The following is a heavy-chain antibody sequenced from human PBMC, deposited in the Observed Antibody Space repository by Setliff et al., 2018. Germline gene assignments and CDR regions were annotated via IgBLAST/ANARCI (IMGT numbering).Heavy chain of an antibody. CDR2: IKSKTDGGTI. Sequence: PGGSLRLSCAASGFTFGDHFMDWVRQAPGKGLEWVGRIKSKTDGGTIDYAAPVKGRLTISRDDSKNTLYLQVNSLRSEDTAVYYCTTDSMFYFDSSGYHVLDYWGQGTLVTVSS. J-gene: IGHJ4*02. CDR3: TTDSMFYFDSSGYHVLDY. D-gene: IGHD3-22*01. V-gene: IGHV3-15*01. CDR1: GFTFGDHF.